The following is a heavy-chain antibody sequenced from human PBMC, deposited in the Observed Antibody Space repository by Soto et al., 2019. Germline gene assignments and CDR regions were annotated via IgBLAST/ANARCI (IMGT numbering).Heavy chain of an antibody. Sequence: QVQLVESGGGVVQPGRSLRLSCAASRFTFSNYGMHWVRQAPDKGLEWVAFIWTDGSDKYYADSVKGRVTISRDNSKSTLYLQMNSLRVEDTAVYYCARSVYNYGTYLDDLWGQGTLVTVGS. CDR3: ARSVYNYGTYLDDL. V-gene: IGHV3-33*01. D-gene: IGHD3-10*01. J-gene: IGHJ1*01. CDR1: RFTFSNYG. CDR2: IWTDGSDK.